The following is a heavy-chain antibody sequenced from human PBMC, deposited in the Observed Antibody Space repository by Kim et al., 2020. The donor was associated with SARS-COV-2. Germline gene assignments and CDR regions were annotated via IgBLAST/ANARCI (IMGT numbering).Heavy chain of an antibody. CDR2: FDPEDGKT. V-gene: IGHV1-24*01. CDR1: GYTLIELS. CDR3: ATAAVAGTPDWFDP. D-gene: IGHD6-19*01. J-gene: IGHJ5*02. Sequence: ASVKVSCKVSGYTLIELSLYWVRQAPGKGLEWMGGFDPEDGKTIYAQKFQGRVTMTEDTSKDTAYMELSSLRSEDTAFYYCATAAVAGTPDWFDPWGQGTLVTVSS.